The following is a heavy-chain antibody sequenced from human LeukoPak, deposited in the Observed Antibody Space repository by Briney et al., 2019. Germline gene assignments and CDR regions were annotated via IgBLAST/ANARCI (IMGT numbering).Heavy chain of an antibody. J-gene: IGHJ4*02. V-gene: IGHV3-73*01. CDR2: IRSKANSYAT. CDR1: GFTFSGSV. CDR3: SVNYCSGGSCYML. Sequence: PGGSLRLSCAASGFTFSGSVMHWVRQASGKGLEWVDRIRSKANSYATAYAASVKGRFTISRDDSKNTAYLQMNSLKTEDTAVYYCSVNYCSGGSCYMLWGQGTLVTVSS. D-gene: IGHD2-15*01.